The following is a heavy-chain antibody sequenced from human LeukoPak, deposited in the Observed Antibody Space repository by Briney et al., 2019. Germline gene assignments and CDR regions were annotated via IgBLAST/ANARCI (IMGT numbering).Heavy chain of an antibody. CDR2: IYPGDSDP. CDR1: GYIFTTYW. J-gene: IGHJ4*02. Sequence: GESLKISCKGSGYIFTTYWIGWVRQMPGKGLEWMGIIYPGDSDPRYSPSFQGQVTISADKSISTAYLQWSSLKASDSAMYYCVRHRLTSSWFGFDYWGQGTLVSVSS. CDR3: VRHRLTSSWFGFDY. V-gene: IGHV5-51*01. D-gene: IGHD6-13*01.